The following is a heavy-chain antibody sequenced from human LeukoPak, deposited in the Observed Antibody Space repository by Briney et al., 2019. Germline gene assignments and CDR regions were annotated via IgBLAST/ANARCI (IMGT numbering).Heavy chain of an antibody. V-gene: IGHV4-59*01. D-gene: IGHD3-16*01. CDR1: GGSLSSFY. J-gene: IGHJ4*02. Sequence: PSETLSLTCTVSGGSLSSFYWSWIRQPPGKGLEWIGYIYYSGSTNYNPSLKSRDTISVDTSKNQFSLKLSSVTAADTAVYYCARDPSYGMFDYWGQGTLVTVSS. CDR3: ARDPSYGMFDY. CDR2: IYYSGST.